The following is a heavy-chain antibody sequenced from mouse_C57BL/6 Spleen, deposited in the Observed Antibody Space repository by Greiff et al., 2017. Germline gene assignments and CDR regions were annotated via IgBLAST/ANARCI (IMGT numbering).Heavy chain of an antibody. D-gene: IGHD2-5*01. CDR2: INPSTGGT. CDR1: GYSFTGYY. V-gene: IGHV1-42*01. Sequence: EVQLQQSGPELVKPGASVKISCKASGYSFTGYYMNLVKQSPEKSLEWIGEINPSTGGTTYNQKFKAKATLTVDKSSSTAYMQLKSQTSEDSAVYYCARGNSNYLLFAYWGQGTLVTVSA. CDR3: ARGNSNYLLFAY. J-gene: IGHJ3*01.